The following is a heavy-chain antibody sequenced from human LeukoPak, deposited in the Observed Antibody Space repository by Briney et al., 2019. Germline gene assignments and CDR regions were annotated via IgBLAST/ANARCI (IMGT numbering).Heavy chain of an antibody. D-gene: IGHD2-2*01. V-gene: IGHV4-38-2*02. Sequence: SETLSLTCTVSGYSITSAYYWGWIRQPPGKGLEWIGSFFLKGSTYYNPSLKSRVTISVDPPKNQFSLTLSSVTAADTAVYYCARVARCTSCFDVDYWGQGTLVTVSS. J-gene: IGHJ4*02. CDR1: GYSITSAYY. CDR2: FFLKGST. CDR3: ARVARCTSCFDVDY.